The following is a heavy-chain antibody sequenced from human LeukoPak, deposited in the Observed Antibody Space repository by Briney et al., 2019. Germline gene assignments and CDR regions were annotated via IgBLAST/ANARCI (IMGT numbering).Heavy chain of an antibody. CDR3: ARVGSSGWYAYYFDY. D-gene: IGHD6-19*01. V-gene: IGHV3-7*01. CDR1: GFTFSNYW. J-gene: IGHJ4*02. Sequence: GGSLRLSCATSGFTFSNYWMSWVRQAPGKGLEWVANIKQDGSEKYYVDSVKGRFTVSRDNAKNSLYLQMNSLRAEDTAVYYCARVGSSGWYAYYFDYWGQGTLVTVSS. CDR2: IKQDGSEK.